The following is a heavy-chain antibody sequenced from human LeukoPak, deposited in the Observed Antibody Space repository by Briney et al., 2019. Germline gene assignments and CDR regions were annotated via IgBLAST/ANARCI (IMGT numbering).Heavy chain of an antibody. CDR2: ISGSGGST. CDR3: AKGNYYDAGHAFDI. CDR1: GFTFSNYE. V-gene: IGHV3-23*01. D-gene: IGHD3-22*01. J-gene: IGHJ3*02. Sequence: PGGSLRLSCAASGFTFSNYEMNWVRQAPGKGLEWVSAISGSGGSTYYADSVKGRFTISRDNSKNTLYLQMNSLRAEDTAVYYCAKGNYYDAGHAFDIWGQGTMVTVSS.